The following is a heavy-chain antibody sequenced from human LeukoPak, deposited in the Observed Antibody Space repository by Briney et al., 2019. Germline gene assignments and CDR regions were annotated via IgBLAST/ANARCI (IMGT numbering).Heavy chain of an antibody. J-gene: IGHJ4*02. D-gene: IGHD3-22*01. V-gene: IGHV3-48*01. Sequence: GGSLRLSCAASGFTFSSYSMNWVRQAPGKGLEWVSYISSSSSTIYYADSVKGRFTISRDNAKNSLYLQMNSLRAEDTAVYYCARVPRYYYDSSGPLETDYWGQGTLVTVSS. CDR1: GFTFSSYS. CDR3: ARVPRYYYDSSGPLETDY. CDR2: ISSSSSTI.